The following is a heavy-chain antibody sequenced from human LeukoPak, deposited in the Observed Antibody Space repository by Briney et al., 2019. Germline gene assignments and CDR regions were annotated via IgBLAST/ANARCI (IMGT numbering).Heavy chain of an antibody. CDR3: AHDYDFWSGYSANFDY. D-gene: IGHD3-3*01. CDR2: IYWNDDK. Sequence: SGPTLVNPTQTLTLTCTFSGFSLSTSGMGVAWIRQPPGEALEWLALIYWNDDKRYTPSLKNRLTVTKDTSKNQVVLTMTNMDPVDTATYYCAHDYDFWSGYSANFDYWGQGSLVTVSS. V-gene: IGHV2-5*01. J-gene: IGHJ4*02. CDR1: GFSLSTSGMG.